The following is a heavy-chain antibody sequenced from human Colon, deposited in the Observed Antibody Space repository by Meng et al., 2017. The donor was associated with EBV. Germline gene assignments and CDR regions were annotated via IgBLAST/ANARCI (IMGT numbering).Heavy chain of an antibody. CDR1: GFSLSTSGVG. Sequence: QIPLKESGPTLVKPTQTLTLPCTFAGFSLSTSGVGVGWIRQPPGKALEWLALIYWDDDKRYSPSQKNRLTITKNTSKNQVVLTLTNIDPVDTATYYCAHRHRLRDFDYWGQGTLVTVSS. CDR2: IYWDDDK. D-gene: IGHD4-17*01. J-gene: IGHJ4*02. V-gene: IGHV2-5*02. CDR3: AHRHRLRDFDY.